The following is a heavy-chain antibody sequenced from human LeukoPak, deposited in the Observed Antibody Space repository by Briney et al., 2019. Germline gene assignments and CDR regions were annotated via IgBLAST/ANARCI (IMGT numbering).Heavy chain of an antibody. CDR2: IYHSGSA. CDR1: GYSISSGYC. J-gene: IGHJ4*02. D-gene: IGHD4-17*01. V-gene: IGHV4-38-2*01. Sequence: PSETLSLTCAVSGYSISSGYCWGWIRQPPGRGLEWIGSIYHSGSAYYNPSLKSRVTISVDTSKNQFSLKLSSVTAADTAVYYCARAVTNIDYWGQGTLVTVSS. CDR3: ARAVTNIDY.